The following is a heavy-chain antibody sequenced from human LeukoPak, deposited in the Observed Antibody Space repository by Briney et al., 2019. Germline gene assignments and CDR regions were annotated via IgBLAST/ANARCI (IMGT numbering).Heavy chain of an antibody. J-gene: IGHJ5*02. D-gene: IGHD6-19*01. CDR2: IYHNGST. CDR1: GYSISSGYY. CDR3: ARDPLESGWYKSWFDP. Sequence: SETRSLTCTVSGYSISSGYYWGWIRQPPGKGLEWIGSIYHNGSTYYNPSLKSRVTISVDTSKNQFSLKLSSVTAADTAVYYCARDPLESGWYKSWFDPWGQGTLVTVSS. V-gene: IGHV4-38-2*02.